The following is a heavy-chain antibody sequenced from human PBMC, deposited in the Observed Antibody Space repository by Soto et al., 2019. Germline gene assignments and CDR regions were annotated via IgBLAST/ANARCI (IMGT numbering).Heavy chain of an antibody. D-gene: IGHD2-21*01. Sequence: QVQLVQSGAEVKKPGASVKDSCKSSGYIFIHYYIHWVRQAPGQGLEWMAIINPNGGSTNYAQKFQGRVIVTSDTSTRTVSMELNSLGSDDIAVYFCARSLLQGDFWGQGTLVTVSS. V-gene: IGHV1-46*01. J-gene: IGHJ4*02. CDR1: GYIFIHYY. CDR3: ARSLLQGDF. CDR2: INPNGGST.